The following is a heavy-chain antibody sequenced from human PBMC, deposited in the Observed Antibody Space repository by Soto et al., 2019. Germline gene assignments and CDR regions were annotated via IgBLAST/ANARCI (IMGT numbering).Heavy chain of an antibody. CDR3: AREGGDYSDSYYYYMDV. CDR1: GFAVSSNY. D-gene: IGHD4-17*01. V-gene: IGHV3-66*01. J-gene: IGHJ6*03. Sequence: PGGSLRLSCAASGFAVSSNYMSWVRQAPGKGLEWVSVIYSGGSTYYADSVKGRFTISRDNSKNTLYLQMNSLRAEDTAVYYCAREGGDYSDSYYYYMDVWGKGTTVTVSS. CDR2: IYSGGST.